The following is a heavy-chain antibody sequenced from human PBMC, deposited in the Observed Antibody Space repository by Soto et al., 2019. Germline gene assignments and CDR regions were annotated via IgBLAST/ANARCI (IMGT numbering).Heavy chain of an antibody. D-gene: IGHD6-19*01. CDR2: INHSGSA. CDR1: GGSFSGYY. Sequence: QVQLQQWGAGLLKPSETLSLTCAVYGGSFSGYYWSWVRQSPGKGLEWIGEINHSGSANYNPSRQSRVALSVDASKSQFSLKLTSVTAADTAVYYCARGSGWYIDYYYTMDVWGQGTTVTVSS. CDR3: ARGSGWYIDYYYTMDV. J-gene: IGHJ6*02. V-gene: IGHV4-34*02.